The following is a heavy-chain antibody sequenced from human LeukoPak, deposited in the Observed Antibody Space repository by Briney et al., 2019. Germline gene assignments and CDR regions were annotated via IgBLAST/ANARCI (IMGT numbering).Heavy chain of an antibody. CDR3: ARVGYYDSSGYYSLFAFDI. Sequence: ASVKVSCKASGGTFSSYAISWVRQAPGQGLEWMGGIIPIFGTANYAQKFQGRVTITADESTSTAYMELRSLRSDDTAVYYCARVGYYDSSGYYSLFAFDIWGQGTMVTVSS. CDR1: GGTFSSYA. V-gene: IGHV1-69*13. CDR2: IIPIFGTA. D-gene: IGHD3-22*01. J-gene: IGHJ3*02.